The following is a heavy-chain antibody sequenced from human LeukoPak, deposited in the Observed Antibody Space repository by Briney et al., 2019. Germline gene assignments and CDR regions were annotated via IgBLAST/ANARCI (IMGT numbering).Heavy chain of an antibody. D-gene: IGHD3-3*01. V-gene: IGHV3-23*01. CDR2: ISSSGGNT. Sequence: PGGSLRLSCAASGFTFSNYAMSWVRQAPGKGLEWVSTISSSGGNTYYADSVKGRFTISRDNSKNTLYLQMNSLRAEDTAVYYCARIRSGYYHDYWGQGTLVTVSS. CDR1: GFTFSNYA. J-gene: IGHJ4*02. CDR3: ARIRSGYYHDY.